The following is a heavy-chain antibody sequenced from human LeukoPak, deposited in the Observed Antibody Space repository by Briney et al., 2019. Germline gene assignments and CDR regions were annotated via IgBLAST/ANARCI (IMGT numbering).Heavy chain of an antibody. Sequence: GSLRLSCAASGFTFSSYAMSWIRQPPGKGLEWIANIYYTGSTYYNPSLRSRVTMSADMSQNQFSLRLRSVTAADTAVYYCARFYYYDSRGPRYYFDNWGQGTLVTVSS. V-gene: IGHV4-59*04. CDR2: IYYTGST. CDR3: ARFYYYDSRGPRYYFDN. CDR1: GFTFSSYA. D-gene: IGHD3-22*01. J-gene: IGHJ4*02.